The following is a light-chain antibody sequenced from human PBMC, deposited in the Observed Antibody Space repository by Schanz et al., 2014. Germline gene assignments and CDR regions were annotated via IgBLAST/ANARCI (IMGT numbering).Light chain of an antibody. CDR3: AAWDDSLNGYVV. Sequence: QSVLTQPPSASGTPGQRVTISCSGSTSNIGKYPVNWYQHLPGTAPKLLIYSSRERPSGVPARFSGSKSGTSASLAISGLQSEDEADYYCAAWDDSLNGYVVFGGGTKLTVL. J-gene: IGLJ2*01. CDR1: TSNIGKYP. CDR2: SSR. V-gene: IGLV1-44*01.